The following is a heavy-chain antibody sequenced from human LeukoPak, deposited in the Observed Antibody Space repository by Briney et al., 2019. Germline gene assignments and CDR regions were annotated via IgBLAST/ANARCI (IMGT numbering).Heavy chain of an antibody. D-gene: IGHD3-22*01. Sequence: GGSLRLSCAASGFTFSSYEMNWVRQAPGKGLEWLSSISSSGSALYYADSVKGRFTISRDNAKNSLYLQMNSLRAEDTAVYYCAKGGYFYDSSDAYWGQGTLVTVSS. CDR3: AKGGYFYDSSDAY. J-gene: IGHJ4*02. CDR1: GFTFSSYE. V-gene: IGHV3-48*03. CDR2: ISSSGSAL.